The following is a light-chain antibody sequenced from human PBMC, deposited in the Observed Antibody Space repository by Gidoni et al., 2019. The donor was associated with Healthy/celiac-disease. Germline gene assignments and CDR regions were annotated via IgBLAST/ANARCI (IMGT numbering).Light chain of an antibody. J-gene: IGKJ1*01. CDR3: QQSYSTLWT. CDR1: QSISSY. V-gene: IGKV1-39*01. Sequence: EITMTQSPSSLSASVGDRLTITCRASQSISSYLNWYQQKPGKAPKLLIYAASSLQSGVPSRFSGSGSGTDFTLTISSLQPEDFATYYCQQSYSTLWTFGHGTKVEIK. CDR2: AAS.